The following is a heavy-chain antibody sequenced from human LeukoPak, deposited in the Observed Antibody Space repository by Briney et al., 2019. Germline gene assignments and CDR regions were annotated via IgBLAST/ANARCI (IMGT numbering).Heavy chain of an antibody. CDR2: ISGSGGST. CDR1: GFTFSSYG. CDR3: ARDGYYGSGSYQAHYYYYYIDV. D-gene: IGHD3-10*01. V-gene: IGHV3-23*01. Sequence: GGTLRLSCAASGFTFSSYGMSWVRQAPGKGLEWVSAISGSGGSTYYADPVKGRFTISRDNSKNTLYLQMNSLRAEDTALYYCARDGYYGSGSYQAHYYYYYIDVWGKGTTVTVSS. J-gene: IGHJ6*03.